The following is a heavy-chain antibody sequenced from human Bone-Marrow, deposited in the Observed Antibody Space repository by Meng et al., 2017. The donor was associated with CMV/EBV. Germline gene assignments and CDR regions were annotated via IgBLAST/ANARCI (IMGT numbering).Heavy chain of an antibody. CDR2: IIPILGIA. J-gene: IGHJ6*02. Sequence: SVKVSCKASGGTFSSYTISWVRQAPGQGLEWMGRIIPILGIANYAQKFQGRVTITADKSTSTAYMELSSLRSEDTAVYYCAREGRYCSSTSCYTAWDYYYYYGMDVWGQGTTVPVSS. V-gene: IGHV1-69*04. D-gene: IGHD2-2*02. CDR3: AREGRYCSSTSCYTAWDYYYYYGMDV. CDR1: GGTFSSYT.